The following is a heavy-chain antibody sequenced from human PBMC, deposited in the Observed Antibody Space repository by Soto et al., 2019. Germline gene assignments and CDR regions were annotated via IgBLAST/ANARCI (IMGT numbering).Heavy chain of an antibody. Sequence: PGGSLRLSCAASGFTFSSYAMHWVRQAPGKGLEWVAVISYDGSNKYYADSVKGRFTISRDNSKNTLYLQMNSLRAEDTAVYYCARDRAAMVTSYYYYGMDVWGQGTTVTVSS. J-gene: IGHJ6*02. CDR3: ARDRAAMVTSYYYYGMDV. CDR2: ISYDGSNK. V-gene: IGHV3-30-3*01. D-gene: IGHD5-18*01. CDR1: GFTFSSYA.